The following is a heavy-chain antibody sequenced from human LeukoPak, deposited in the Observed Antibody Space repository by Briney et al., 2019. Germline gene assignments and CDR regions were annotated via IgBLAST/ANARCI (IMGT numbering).Heavy chain of an antibody. J-gene: IGHJ4*02. V-gene: IGHV3-23*01. CDR2: ISGSGSTT. CDR1: GFIFDSYA. CDR3: ARDHSSGWYSDYFDY. D-gene: IGHD6-19*01. Sequence: GGSLRLSCAASGFIFDSYAMSWVRQAPGTGLEWVSTISGSGSTTYYADSVKGRFTISRDNSKNTLYLQMNSLRAEDTAVYYCARDHSSGWYSDYFDYWGQGTLVTVSS.